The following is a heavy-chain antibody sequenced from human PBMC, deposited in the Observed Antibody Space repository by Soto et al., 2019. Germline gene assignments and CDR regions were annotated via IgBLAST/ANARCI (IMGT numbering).Heavy chain of an antibody. Sequence: GGSLRLYCAASGFNVSSNYMSWVRQAPGKGLEWVSVIYSGGSTYYADSVKGRFTISRDNSKNTLYLQMNSLRAEDTAVYYCARGSVLYSSGWPGYYFAYWGQGTLVTVSS. CDR3: ARGSVLYSSGWPGYYFAY. V-gene: IGHV3-66*01. CDR2: IYSGGST. D-gene: IGHD6-19*01. CDR1: GFNVSSNY. J-gene: IGHJ4*02.